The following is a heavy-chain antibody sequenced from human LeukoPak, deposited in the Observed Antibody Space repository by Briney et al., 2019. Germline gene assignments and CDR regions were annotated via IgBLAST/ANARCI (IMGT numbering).Heavy chain of an antibody. D-gene: IGHD4-17*01. Sequence: PSETLSLTCTVSGGSISSYYWSWIRQPPGKGLERIGYIYYSGSTNYNPSLKSRVTISVDTSKNQFSLKLSSVTAADTAVYYCATSYGDYFNWFDPWGQGTLVTVSS. CDR3: ATSYGDYFNWFDP. CDR1: GGSISSYY. CDR2: IYYSGST. J-gene: IGHJ5*02. V-gene: IGHV4-59*01.